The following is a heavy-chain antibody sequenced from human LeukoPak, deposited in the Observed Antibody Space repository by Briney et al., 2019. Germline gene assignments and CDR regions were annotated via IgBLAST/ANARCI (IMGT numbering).Heavy chain of an antibody. Sequence: SETLSLTCTVSGGSISSSSYYWGWIRQPPGKGLEWIGSIYYSGSTYYNPSLKSRVTISVDTSKNQFSLKLSSVTAADTAVYYCAREVRRVRGVFDYWGQGTLVTVSS. CDR2: IYYSGST. CDR3: AREVRRVRGVFDY. CDR1: GGSISSSSYY. J-gene: IGHJ4*02. D-gene: IGHD3-10*01. V-gene: IGHV4-39*07.